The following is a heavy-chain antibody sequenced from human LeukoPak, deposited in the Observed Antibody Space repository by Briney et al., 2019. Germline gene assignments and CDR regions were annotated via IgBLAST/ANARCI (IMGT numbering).Heavy chain of an antibody. J-gene: IGHJ4*02. CDR1: GFTFSSYG. V-gene: IGHV3-23*01. CDR2: ISGSGGST. Sequence: PGGSLRLSCAASGFTFSSYGMSWVRQAPGKGLEWVSAISGSGGSTYYADSVKGRFTISRDNSKNTLYLQMNSLRAEDTAVYYCATTGGNYYDSSGYYFFRWGQGTLVTVSS. D-gene: IGHD3-22*01. CDR3: ATTGGNYYDSSGYYFFR.